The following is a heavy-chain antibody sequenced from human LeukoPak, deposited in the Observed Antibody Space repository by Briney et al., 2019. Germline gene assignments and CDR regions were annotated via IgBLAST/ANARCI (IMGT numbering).Heavy chain of an antibody. CDR1: GFTFSSYW. CDR3: AKTRLTYYDVGRIFDY. J-gene: IGHJ4*02. V-gene: IGHV3-7*03. Sequence: GGSLRLSCAASGFTFSSYWMSWVRQAPGKGLEWVANIKQDGSEKYYVDSVKGRFTISRDNSKNTLYLQMNSLRAEDTAVYYCAKTRLTYYDVGRIFDYWGQGTLVTVSS. CDR2: IKQDGSEK. D-gene: IGHD3-3*01.